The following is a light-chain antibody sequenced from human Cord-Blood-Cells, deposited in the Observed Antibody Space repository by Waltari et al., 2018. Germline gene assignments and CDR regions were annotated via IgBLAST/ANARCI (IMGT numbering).Light chain of an antibody. J-gene: IGLJ3*02. V-gene: IGLV6-57*01. Sequence: NFMLTQPHSVSESPGKTVTISCTRSRGSIASNYVQWYPQRPGSSPTTVIYGDNQRPSGGPHRCSGSIDNSSNSASLTISGLNTEDETDYDCHSYDSSNWVFGGGTKLTVL. CDR1: RGSIASNY. CDR2: GDN. CDR3: HSYDSSNWV.